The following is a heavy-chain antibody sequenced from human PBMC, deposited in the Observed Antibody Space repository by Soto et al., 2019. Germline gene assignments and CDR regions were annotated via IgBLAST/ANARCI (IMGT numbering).Heavy chain of an antibody. CDR2: IIPRSATS. CDR1: GDTFSTYT. CDR3: AREGLVLVTTTVNSDYYYYAMDG. J-gene: IGHJ6*02. V-gene: IGHV1-69*12. D-gene: IGHD5-12*01. Sequence: QVQLVQSGAEVKKPGSSVKVSCKASGDTFSTYTITWMRQAPGQGLEWMGGIIPRSATSKYAQKFQGRVTITAADSTSTVYMELSTLRPDDTAVYYCAREGLVLVTTTVNSDYYYYAMDGGGQGTTVTVSS.